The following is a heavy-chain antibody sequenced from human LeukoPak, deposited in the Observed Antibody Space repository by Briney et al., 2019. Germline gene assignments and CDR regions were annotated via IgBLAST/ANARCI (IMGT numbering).Heavy chain of an antibody. V-gene: IGHV3-30*02. D-gene: IGHD2-15*01. CDR2: IRYDGSNK. CDR3: ARDYCSGGSCQGGVFDY. J-gene: IGHJ4*02. CDR1: GFTFSSYG. Sequence: GGSLRLSCAASGFTFSSYGMHWVRQAPGKGLEWVAFIRYDGSNKYYADSVKGRFTISRDNSKNTLYLQMNSLRAEDTAVYYCARDYCSGGSCQGGVFDYWGQGTLVTVSS.